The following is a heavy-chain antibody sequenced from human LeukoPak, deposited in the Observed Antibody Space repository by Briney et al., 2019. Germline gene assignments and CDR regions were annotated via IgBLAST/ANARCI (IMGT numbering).Heavy chain of an antibody. D-gene: IGHD5-24*01. CDR3: ARDDGY. V-gene: IGHV4-59*01. Sequence: PSETLSLTCTVSGGSISSYYWSCIRQPPGKGLEWIGYIYYSGSTNYNPSLKSRVTISVDTSKNQFSLKLSSVTAADTAVYYCARDDGYWGQGTLVTVSS. CDR2: IYYSGST. J-gene: IGHJ4*02. CDR1: GGSISSYY.